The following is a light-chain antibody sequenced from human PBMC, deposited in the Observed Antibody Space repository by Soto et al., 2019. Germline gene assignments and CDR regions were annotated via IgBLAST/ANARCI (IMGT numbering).Light chain of an antibody. CDR2: EAS. J-gene: IGLJ1*01. CDR1: STDLVSYNR. V-gene: IGLV2-18*01. Sequence: QSALTQPPSVSGSPGQSVTISCTGTSTDLVSYNRVSWYQQPPGTAPKLIIYEASNRPSGVPDRFSGSKSGNTASLTISGLQAADEADYYCSVYTSENPYVFGTGTKLTVL. CDR3: SVYTSENPYV.